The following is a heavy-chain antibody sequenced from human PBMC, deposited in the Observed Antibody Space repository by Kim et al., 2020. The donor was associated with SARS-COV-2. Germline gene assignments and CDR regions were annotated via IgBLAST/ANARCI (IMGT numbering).Heavy chain of an antibody. J-gene: IGHJ4*02. D-gene: IGHD1-26*01. Sequence: GGSLRLSCAASGFTFSSYGMHWVRQAPGKGLEWVAVIWYDGSNKYYADSVKGRFTISRDNSKNTLYLQMNSLRAEDTAVYYCAREGIVGATPWLSAGGAVDYWGQGTLVTVSS. CDR2: IWYDGSNK. CDR3: AREGIVGATPWLSAGGAVDY. V-gene: IGHV3-33*01. CDR1: GFTFSSYG.